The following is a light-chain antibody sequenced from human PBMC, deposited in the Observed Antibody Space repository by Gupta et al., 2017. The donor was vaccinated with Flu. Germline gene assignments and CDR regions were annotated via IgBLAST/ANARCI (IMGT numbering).Light chain of an antibody. V-gene: IGKV3-20*01. CDR3: QQDGTSPVT. CDR2: GAY. J-gene: IGKJ4*01. CDR1: HSLRSNY. Sequence: GSSWLAPGEGAAPTCRGSHSLRSNYLAWFQQKPGQAPRLLIYGAYNWATGIPDRFSGSGSGTDFTLTVSRLEPEDFAVYYCQQDGTSPVTIGGGTKVDIK.